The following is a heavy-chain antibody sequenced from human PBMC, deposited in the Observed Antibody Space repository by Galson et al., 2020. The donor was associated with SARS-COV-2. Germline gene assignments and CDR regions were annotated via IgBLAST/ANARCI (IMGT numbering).Heavy chain of an antibody. CDR1: GFTFNSYS. CDR2: ISITSTDI. D-gene: IGHD1-26*01. Sequence: GGSLRLSCAASGFTFNSYSINWVRQAPGKGLEWVSSISITSTDIYYADSVQGRFTISRDNARNSLYLDMNSLRVEGTAVYYCARDASWAMCAMDVWCQGPPLTVSS. J-gene: IGHJ6*02. CDR3: ARDASWAMCAMDV. V-gene: IGHV3-21*01.